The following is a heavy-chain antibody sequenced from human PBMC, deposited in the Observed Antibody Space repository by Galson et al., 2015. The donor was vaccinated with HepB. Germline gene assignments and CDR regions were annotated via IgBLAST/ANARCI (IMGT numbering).Heavy chain of an antibody. CDR3: ARAGRDGYHLWD. D-gene: IGHD5-24*01. CDR1: GFTFSDHY. V-gene: IGHV3-72*01. J-gene: IGHJ4*02. Sequence: SLRLSCAASGFTFSDHYMDWVRQAPGKGLEWVGRTRNKANSYITEYAASVKGRFTISRDDSKNSLYLQMNSLKTEDTAVYYCARAGRDGYHLWDWGQGTLVTVSS. CDR2: TRNKANSYIT.